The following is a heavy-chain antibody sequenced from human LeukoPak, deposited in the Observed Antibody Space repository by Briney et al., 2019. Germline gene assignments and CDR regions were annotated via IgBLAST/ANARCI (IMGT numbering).Heavy chain of an antibody. CDR2: IKHDGSEK. CDR1: GFSFRDYW. V-gene: IGHV3-7*01. CDR3: ARDWGGIPAAGDL. J-gene: IGHJ4*02. Sequence: GGSLRLSCEASGFSFRDYWMSWVRQAPGKGLEWVALIKHDGSEKWYVDSVKGRFTVSRDNAKNSLYLEMNSLRAEDTAVYYCARDWGGIPAAGDLWGQGTLVTVSS. D-gene: IGHD6-13*01.